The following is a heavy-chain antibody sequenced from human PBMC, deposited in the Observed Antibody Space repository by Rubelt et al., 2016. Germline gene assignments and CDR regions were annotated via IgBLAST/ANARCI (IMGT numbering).Heavy chain of an antibody. D-gene: IGHD1-26*01. CDR2: LSGSGDTT. Sequence: GGGLVQPGGSLRLSCAASGFTFSTYAMTWVRQAPGKGLEWVSGLSGSGDTTYYADSVKGRFTISRDNSKNTLYLQMNSLRVEDTAIYYCAKTYRWELLRWRPNWFDSWGQGTLVTVSS. V-gene: IGHV3-23*01. J-gene: IGHJ5*01. CDR3: AKTYRWELLRWRPNWFDS. CDR1: GFTFSTYA.